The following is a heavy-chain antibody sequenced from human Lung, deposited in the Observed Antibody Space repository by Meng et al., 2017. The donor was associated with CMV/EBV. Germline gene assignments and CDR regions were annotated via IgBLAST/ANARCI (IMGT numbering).Heavy chain of an antibody. V-gene: IGHV1-69*10. CDR2: IRPILGRA. D-gene: IGHD3/OR15-3a*01. Sequence: SVKVSXKASGGSLNISWVRQAPGQGLEWVGGIRPILGRANYAQKFQGRVTISADKFTTTAYMELSSLRSEDTAVYYCARWIFGLAVGNFGLDVWGQGTTVTVSS. CDR3: ARWIFGLAVGNFGLDV. J-gene: IGHJ6*02. CDR1: GGSLN.